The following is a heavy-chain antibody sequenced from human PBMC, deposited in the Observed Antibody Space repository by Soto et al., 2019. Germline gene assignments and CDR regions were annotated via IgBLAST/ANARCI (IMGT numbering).Heavy chain of an antibody. CDR3: AKSLYYYDTLDY. D-gene: IGHD3-22*01. CDR2: ISGSGGST. CDR1: GFIFSSYA. V-gene: IGHV3-23*01. Sequence: PGGSLRLSCAASGFIFSSYAMSWVRQAPGKGLEWVSAISGSGGSTYYADSVKGRFTISRDNSKNTLYLQMNSLRAEDTAVYYCAKSLYYYDTLDYWGQGTLVTVSS. J-gene: IGHJ4*02.